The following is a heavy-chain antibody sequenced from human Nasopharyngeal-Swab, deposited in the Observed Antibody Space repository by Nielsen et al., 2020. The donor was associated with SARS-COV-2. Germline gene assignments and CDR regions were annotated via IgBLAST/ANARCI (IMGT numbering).Heavy chain of an antibody. Sequence: GGSLRLSCAASGFTFSSYWMSWVRQAPGKGLEWVANIKQGGSEKYYVDSVKGRFTIARDNAKNSLYLQMNSLRAEDTTVYYCARGGWYFDFWGRGTLVTVSS. J-gene: IGHJ2*01. V-gene: IGHV3-7*04. CDR1: GFTFSSYW. CDR3: ARGGWYFDF. CDR2: IKQGGSEK.